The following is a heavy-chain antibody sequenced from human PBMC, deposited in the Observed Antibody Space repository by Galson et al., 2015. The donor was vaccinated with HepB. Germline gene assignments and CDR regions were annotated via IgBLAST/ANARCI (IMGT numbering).Heavy chain of an antibody. CDR3: AKDREGDTGDFDS. J-gene: IGHJ4*02. Sequence: SLRLSCAASGFTFSNYAMSWVRQAPGKGLEWVSTFSGVNSDTYYAHSVKGRFTVSRDYSKNQVYLQMNSLRSEDTAVYYCAKDREGDTGDFDSWGQGTLVTVSS. D-gene: IGHD5-18*01. CDR1: GFTFSNYA. V-gene: IGHV3-23*01. CDR2: FSGVNSDT.